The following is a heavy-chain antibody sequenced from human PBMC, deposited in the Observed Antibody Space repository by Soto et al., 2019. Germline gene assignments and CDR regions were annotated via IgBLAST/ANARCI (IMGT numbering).Heavy chain of an antibody. CDR3: ARATTIAAGFDP. V-gene: IGHV4-31*03. CDR1: GGSISIGGYY. D-gene: IGHD6-13*01. CDR2: IYYSGST. Sequence: SETLCITCTFSGGSISIGGYYWSWIRQHPGKGLEWIGYIYYSGSTYYNPSLKSRVTISVDTSKNQFSLKLSSVTAADTAVYYCARATTIAAGFDPWGQGTMVTVSS. J-gene: IGHJ5*02.